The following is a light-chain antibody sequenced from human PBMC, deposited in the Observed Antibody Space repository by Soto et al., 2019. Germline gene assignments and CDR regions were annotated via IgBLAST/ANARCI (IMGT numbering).Light chain of an antibody. Sequence: QSALTQPPSASGSPGQSVTISCTGTSSDVGAYKYVSWYQQYPGKAPKLMIYEVSKRPSGVPDPFSGSNSGNTASLTVSRLQAKDEADYYCTSYVGSNIRVFGGGTKLTVL. CDR3: TSYVGSNIRV. CDR2: EVS. J-gene: IGLJ3*02. V-gene: IGLV2-8*01. CDR1: SSDVGAYKY.